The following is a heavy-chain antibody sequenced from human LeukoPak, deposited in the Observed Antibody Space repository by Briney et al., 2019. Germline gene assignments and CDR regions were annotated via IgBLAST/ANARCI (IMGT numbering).Heavy chain of an antibody. CDR1: GFTLSGLP. J-gene: IGHJ4*02. CDR3: AQDLGLYRGDWHCRPH. D-gene: IGHD2-21*02. CDR2: ISFDGSNQ. Sequence: GRSLRLSCPASGFTLSGLPMHWVRQAPGEGLEWVAVISFDGSNQYYADSVRGRFTISRDNSKSTLYLQMNSLRAEDTAVYYCAQDLGLYRGDWHCRPHWGPGTLVTVSS. V-gene: IGHV3-30-3*01.